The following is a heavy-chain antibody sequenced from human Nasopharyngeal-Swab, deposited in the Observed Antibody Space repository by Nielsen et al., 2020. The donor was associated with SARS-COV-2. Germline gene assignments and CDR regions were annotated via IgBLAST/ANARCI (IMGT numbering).Heavy chain of an antibody. J-gene: IGHJ4*02. CDR3: ARGGDGGLAHFDY. CDR2: IYHSGST. V-gene: IGHV4-30-2*01. CDR1: GGSISSGGYS. D-gene: IGHD2-21*01. Sequence: LRLSCAVSGGSISSGGYSWSWIRQPPGKGLEWIGYIYHSGSTYYNPSLKSRVTISVDRSKNQFSLKLSSVTAADTAVYYCARGGDGGLAHFDYWGQGNLVTVSS.